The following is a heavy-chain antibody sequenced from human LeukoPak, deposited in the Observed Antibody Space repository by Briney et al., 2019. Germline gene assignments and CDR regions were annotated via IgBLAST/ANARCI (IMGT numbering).Heavy chain of an antibody. J-gene: IGHJ4*02. D-gene: IGHD3-22*01. CDR3: ARVNSFDSSGYYADY. CDR2: IYRSGDT. V-gene: IGHV4-31*03. CDR1: GVSISSPDYY. Sequence: SETLSLTCNVSGVSISSPDYYWTWIRQYPGQGLEWIGYIYRSGDTYYNPSLKSRVTISLATSKNQFSLNLNSVTAADTAVYYCARVNSFDSSGYYADYWGQGTLVTVSS.